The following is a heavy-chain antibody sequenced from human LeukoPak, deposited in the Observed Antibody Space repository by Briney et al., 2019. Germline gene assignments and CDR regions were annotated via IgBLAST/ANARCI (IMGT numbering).Heavy chain of an antibody. CDR2: ISYDGSNK. Sequence: PGGSLRLSCAASGFTFSSYAMHWVRQAPGKGLEWVAVISYDGSNKYYADSVKGRFTISRDNSKSTLYLQMNSLRAEDTAVYYCASAEDYTVTTRDWGQGTLVTVSS. CDR3: ASAEDYTVTTRD. J-gene: IGHJ4*02. V-gene: IGHV3-30-3*01. CDR1: GFTFSSYA. D-gene: IGHD4-17*01.